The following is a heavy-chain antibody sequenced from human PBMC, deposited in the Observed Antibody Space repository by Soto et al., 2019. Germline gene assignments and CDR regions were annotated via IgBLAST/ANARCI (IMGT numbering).Heavy chain of an antibody. CDR1: GASISVHSYY. J-gene: IGHJ5*02. CDR3: TRRYNWHDNSFAP. D-gene: IGHD1-20*01. Sequence: SEPLSLTCTVSGASISVHSYYWTWIRQPPGKGLEWIGSSYYSGTTYFNPSLKSRATISVDTSKNQFSLRLTSVTAADTAIYYCTRRYNWHDNSFAPRGPGALVTVSS. CDR2: SYYSGTT. V-gene: IGHV4-39*01.